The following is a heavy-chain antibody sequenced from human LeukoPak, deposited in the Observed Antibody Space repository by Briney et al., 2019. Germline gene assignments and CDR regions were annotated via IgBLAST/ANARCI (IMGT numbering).Heavy chain of an antibody. Sequence: ASVKVSCKVSGYTLTELSMHWVRQAPGKGLEWMGGFDPEDGETIYAQKFQGRVTMTEDTSTDTAYMELSSLRSEDTAVYYCATGFVSGVNCSSTSCPNWFDPWGQGTLVTVSS. J-gene: IGHJ5*02. CDR1: GYTLTELS. D-gene: IGHD2-2*01. V-gene: IGHV1-24*01. CDR2: FDPEDGET. CDR3: ATGFVSGVNCSSTSCPNWFDP.